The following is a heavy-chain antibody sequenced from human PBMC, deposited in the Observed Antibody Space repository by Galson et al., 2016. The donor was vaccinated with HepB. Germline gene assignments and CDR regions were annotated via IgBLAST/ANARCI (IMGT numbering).Heavy chain of an antibody. CDR3: ARQTPGGSFDY. CDR2: VFPNDAST. CDR1: GYRFHTHW. J-gene: IGHJ4*02. D-gene: IGHD2-15*01. Sequence: QSGAEVKAPGESLKISCQGSGYRFHTHWIAWVRQMPGKGLEWMGMVFPNDASTRYSPSLQGQVTISADKSLSVAYLQWSSLRASDSAMYYCARQTPGGSFDYWGQGTLVSVSS. V-gene: IGHV5-51*01.